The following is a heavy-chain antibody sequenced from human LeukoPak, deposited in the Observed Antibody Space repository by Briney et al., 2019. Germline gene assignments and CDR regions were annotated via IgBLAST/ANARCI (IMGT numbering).Heavy chain of an antibody. CDR3: TRAAMVRGADFYYYRMDV. J-gene: IGHJ6*02. D-gene: IGHD3-10*01. CDR2: INTDGPST. CDR1: RFTFSDFW. Sequence: AGSLRLSCAVSRFTFSDFWMHWVRQAPGKGLVWDSRINTDGPSTTYADSVKGRFTIARDNAKNTLYLQMNSLRAEDTAVYFCTRAAMVRGADFYYYRMDVWGQGTTVTVSS. V-gene: IGHV3-74*01.